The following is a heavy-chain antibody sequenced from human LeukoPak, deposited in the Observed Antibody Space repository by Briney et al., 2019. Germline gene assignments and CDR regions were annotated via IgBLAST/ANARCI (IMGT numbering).Heavy chain of an antibody. D-gene: IGHD2-21*02. V-gene: IGHV3-9*01. CDR3: ARETAIAGYDY. CDR1: GFTFDDYA. Sequence: GGSLRLSCAASGFTFDDYAMHWVRQAPGKGLEWVSGISWNSGTIGYADSVKGRFTISRDNAKNSLYLQMNSLRAEDTAVYYCARETAIAGYDYWGQGTLVTVSS. J-gene: IGHJ4*02. CDR2: ISWNSGTI.